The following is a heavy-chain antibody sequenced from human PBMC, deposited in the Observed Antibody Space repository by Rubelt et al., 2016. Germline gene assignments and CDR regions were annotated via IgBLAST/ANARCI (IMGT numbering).Heavy chain of an antibody. CDR1: GFIFRDYS. J-gene: IGHJ6*02. D-gene: IGHD5-24*01. CDR3: ARGNYYGMDV. V-gene: IGHV3-74*01. CDR2: INSDGSGT. Sequence: GGSLRLSCAASGFIFRDYSFSWVRQAPGKGLEWVSDINSDGSGTSYADSVKGRFTISRDSAKNTLYLQMNSLRAEDTAVYYCARGNYYGMDVWGQGTTVAVSS.